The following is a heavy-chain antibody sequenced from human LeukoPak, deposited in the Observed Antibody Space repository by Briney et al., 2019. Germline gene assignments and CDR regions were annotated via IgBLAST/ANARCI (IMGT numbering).Heavy chain of an antibody. V-gene: IGHV3-30*03. CDR3: AGGLYYDSSGYLEYFQH. D-gene: IGHD3-22*01. CDR2: ISYDGSNK. Sequence: GRSLRLSCAASGFTFSSYGMHWVRQAPGKGLEWVAVISYDGSNKYYADSVKGRFTISRDNSKNTLYLQMNSLRAEDTAVYYCAGGLYYDSSGYLEYFQHWGQGTLVTVSS. CDR1: GFTFSSYG. J-gene: IGHJ1*01.